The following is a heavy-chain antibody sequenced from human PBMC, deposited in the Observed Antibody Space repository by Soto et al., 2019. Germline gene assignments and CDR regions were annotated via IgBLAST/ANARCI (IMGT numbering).Heavy chain of an antibody. J-gene: IGHJ4*02. CDR2: IYYSGST. D-gene: IGHD5-18*01. CDR1: GGSISSSSYY. Sequence: SETLSLTCTVSGGSISSSSYYWGWIRQPPGKGLEWFGCIYYSGSTYHNPSLKSRVTISLHTPKNQFSLKLPSVTAQDTAVYYCAVEPRLQLWLTLDYWGQGTLVTVSP. CDR3: AVEPRLQLWLTLDY. V-gene: IGHV4-39*01.